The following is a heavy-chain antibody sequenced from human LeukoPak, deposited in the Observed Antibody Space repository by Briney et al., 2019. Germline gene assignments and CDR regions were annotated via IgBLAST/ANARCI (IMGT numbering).Heavy chain of an antibody. J-gene: IGHJ4*02. CDR3: ARLRRISYFDY. D-gene: IGHD3-3*02. CDR1: GGSISGYY. Sequence: SETLSLTCTVSGGSISGYYWSWIRQPPGKGLEWIGYIYYSGSTNYNPSLKSRVTISVDTSKNQFSLKLSSVTAADTAVYYCARLRRISYFDYWGQGTLVTVSS. CDR2: IYYSGST. V-gene: IGHV4-59*12.